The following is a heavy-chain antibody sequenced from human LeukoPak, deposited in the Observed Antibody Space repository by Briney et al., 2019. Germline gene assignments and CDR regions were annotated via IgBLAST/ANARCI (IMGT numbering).Heavy chain of an antibody. CDR2: ISYDGSNK. CDR3: ARSQQLVPPFDY. D-gene: IGHD6-13*01. Sequence: GGSLRLSCAASGFTFSSYAMHWVRQAPGKGLEWVAVISYDGSNKYYADSVKGRFTISRDNSKNTLYLQMNSLRAEDTAVYYCARSQQLVPPFDYWGQGTLVTVSS. J-gene: IGHJ4*02. CDR1: GFTFSSYA. V-gene: IGHV3-30-3*01.